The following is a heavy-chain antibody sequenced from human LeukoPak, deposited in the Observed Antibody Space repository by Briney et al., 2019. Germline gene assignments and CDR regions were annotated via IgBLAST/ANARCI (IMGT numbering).Heavy chain of an antibody. CDR1: GGSISSGGYY. V-gene: IGHV4-61*02. CDR3: ARDPLESNYFDY. CDR2: IYTSGST. Sequence: PSQTLSLTCTVSGGSISSGGYYWSWIRQPAGKGLEWIGRIYTSGSTNYNPSLKSRVTMSVDTSKNQFSLKLSSVTAADTAVYYCARDPLESNYFDYWGQGTLVTVSS. D-gene: IGHD5/OR15-5a*01. J-gene: IGHJ4*02.